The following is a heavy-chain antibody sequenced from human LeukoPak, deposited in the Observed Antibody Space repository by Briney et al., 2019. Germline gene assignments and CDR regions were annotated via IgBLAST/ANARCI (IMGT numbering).Heavy chain of an antibody. CDR3: ASATGSYSYFDY. J-gene: IGHJ4*02. CDR2: IYPGDSDT. Sequence: GEPLQISCKGSGYSFTSYWIDWVRQMPGKGLEWMGIIYPGDSDTRYSPSFQGQVNISADKSINTAYLQWSSLKASDTAMYYCASATGSYSYFDYWGQGTLVTVSS. D-gene: IGHD1-26*01. CDR1: GYSFTSYW. V-gene: IGHV5-51*01.